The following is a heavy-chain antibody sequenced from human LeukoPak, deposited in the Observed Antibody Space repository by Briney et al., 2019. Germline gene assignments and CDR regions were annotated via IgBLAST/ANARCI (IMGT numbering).Heavy chain of an antibody. J-gene: IGHJ4*02. CDR1: GFTFSNYW. Sequence: GGSLRLSCAASGFTFSNYWMHWVRQVPGKGLVWVSRINDDGSATFYADSVKGRFTISRGNAKNTLFLQMNSLSAEDTALYYCAREILAPGKTHDYWGQGTLVTVSS. CDR2: INDDGSAT. V-gene: IGHV3-74*01. CDR3: AREILAPGKTHDY.